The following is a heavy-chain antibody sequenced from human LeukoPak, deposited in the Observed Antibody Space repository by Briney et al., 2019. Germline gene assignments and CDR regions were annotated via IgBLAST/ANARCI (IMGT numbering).Heavy chain of an antibody. D-gene: IGHD1-26*01. Sequence: GGSLRLSCAASGFTFSTYGMHWVRHAPGKGLVWVSRIESDGSSTIYADSVRGRFTVSRDNAKNTLYLQMNSLSAEDTAMYYCARSMSGSRELWGQGTLVTVSP. CDR1: GFTFSTYG. CDR2: IESDGSST. CDR3: ARSMSGSREL. V-gene: IGHV3-74*01. J-gene: IGHJ4*02.